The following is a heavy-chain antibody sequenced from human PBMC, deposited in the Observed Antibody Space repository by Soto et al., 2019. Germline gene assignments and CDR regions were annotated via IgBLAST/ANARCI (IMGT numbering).Heavy chain of an antibody. J-gene: IGHJ5*02. Sequence: QVQLQESGPGLVKPSQTLSLTCTVSGGSISSGGYYWSWIRQHPGKGLEWIGYIYYSGSTYYNPSLRSRVTISVDPSKNQFALKLSSVTAADTAVYYCARTEAYYDILGGGGFDPWGQGTLVTVSS. CDR2: IYYSGST. CDR1: GGSISSGGYY. D-gene: IGHD3-9*01. V-gene: IGHV4-31*03. CDR3: ARTEAYYDILGGGGFDP.